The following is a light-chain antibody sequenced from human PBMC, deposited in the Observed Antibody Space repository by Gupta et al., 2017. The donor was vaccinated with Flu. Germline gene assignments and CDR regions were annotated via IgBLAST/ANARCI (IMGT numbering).Light chain of an antibody. CDR1: SGHSRNS. Sequence: QLLLTQSPSASASLGASVKLTCTLSSGHSRNSITWHQQQPERGPRYLMKLNSDGSHSKGDQIPDRFSGSSSGAERYLTISTRQAEEEADYYCQTGDTAGNWVFGGGTKLTVL. CDR3: QTGDTAGNWV. CDR2: LNSDGSH. J-gene: IGLJ3*02. V-gene: IGLV4-69*01.